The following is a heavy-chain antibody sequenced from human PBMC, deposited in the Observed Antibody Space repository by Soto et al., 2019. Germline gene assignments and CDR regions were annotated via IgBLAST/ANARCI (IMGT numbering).Heavy chain of an antibody. CDR3: ARGSWDDVSGHYYMDV. V-gene: IGHV6-1*01. J-gene: IGHJ6*03. CDR2: TYYRSKWYF. D-gene: IGHD1-1*01. CDR1: GEGVSSNSAG. Sequence: SQTLSLTCAISGEGVSSNSAGWNWIRQTPSRGLEWLGRTYYRSKWYFNYAVSVESRITINPDTSKNQFSLQLSSVTPDDTAVYYCARGSWDDVSGHYYMDVWGKGTTVTVSS.